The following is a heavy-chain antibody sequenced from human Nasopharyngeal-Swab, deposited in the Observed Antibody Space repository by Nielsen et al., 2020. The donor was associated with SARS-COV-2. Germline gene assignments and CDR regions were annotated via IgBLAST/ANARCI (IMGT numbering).Heavy chain of an antibody. J-gene: IGHJ4*02. V-gene: IGHV3-33*08. D-gene: IGHD3-22*01. CDR3: ARDHYDSSGYGLGDY. CDR2: IWYDGSNK. Sequence: GESLKISCVASGFTFSSYGMHWVRQAPGKGLEWVAVIWYDGSNKYYADSVKGRFTISRDNSKNTLYLQMNSLRAEDTAVYYCARDHYDSSGYGLGDYWGQGTLVTVSS. CDR1: GFTFSSYG.